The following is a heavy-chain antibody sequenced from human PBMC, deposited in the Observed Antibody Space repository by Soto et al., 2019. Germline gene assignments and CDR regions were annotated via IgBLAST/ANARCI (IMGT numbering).Heavy chain of an antibody. V-gene: IGHV4-30-2*01. CDR1: GDSISRGGYS. J-gene: IGHJ6*02. CDR2: IYDSGST. D-gene: IGHD6-6*01. CDR3: ARGSSSYYDYGMDV. Sequence: SETLSLTCAVSGDSISRGGYSWTWIRQPPGKALEWIGNIYDSGSTSYSPSLKSRVTISVDTSKNQFSLRLTSVTAADTAVYFCARGSSSYYDYGMDVWGQGTTVTVSS.